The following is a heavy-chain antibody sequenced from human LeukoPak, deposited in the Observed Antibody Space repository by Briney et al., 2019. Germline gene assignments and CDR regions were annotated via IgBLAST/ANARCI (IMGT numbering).Heavy chain of an antibody. Sequence: GGSLRLSCAASGFTFSNYWMSWVRQAPGKGLEWVANIKQDESAKYYVGSVKGRFTISRDSAKRSLFLQMNSLRAEDTAVYYCTRDRQADYDYYMDVWGRGTTVTVSS. CDR1: GFTFSNYW. V-gene: IGHV3-7*01. J-gene: IGHJ6*03. CDR2: IKQDESAK. CDR3: TRDRQADYDYYMDV.